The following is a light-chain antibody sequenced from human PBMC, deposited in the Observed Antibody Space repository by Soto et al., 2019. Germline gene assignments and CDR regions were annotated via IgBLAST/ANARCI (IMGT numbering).Light chain of an antibody. J-gene: IGLJ1*01. Sequence: QSALTQPRSVSGSPGQSVTISCTGTSSDAGGYNYVSWYQEQPGKAPKLMIYDVSKRPSGVPDRFSGSKSGNTASLTISGLQAEDEADYYCCSYAGSYSYVFGTGTKLTVL. V-gene: IGLV2-11*01. CDR2: DVS. CDR3: CSYAGSYSYV. CDR1: SSDAGGYNY.